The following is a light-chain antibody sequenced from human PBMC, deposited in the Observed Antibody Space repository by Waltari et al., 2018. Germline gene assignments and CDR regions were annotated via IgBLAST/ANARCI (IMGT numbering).Light chain of an antibody. V-gene: IGLV2-14*01. J-gene: IGLJ1*01. CDR2: EVS. Sequence: QSALTQPASVSGSPGQSITISCTATSSHVGGYNYASWYQQHPGKAPKLMIYEVSNRPSGVSNRCSGSKSGNTASLTISGLQAEDEADYYCSSYTSSSTYVFGTGTKVTVL. CDR3: SSYTSSSTYV. CDR1: SSHVGGYNY.